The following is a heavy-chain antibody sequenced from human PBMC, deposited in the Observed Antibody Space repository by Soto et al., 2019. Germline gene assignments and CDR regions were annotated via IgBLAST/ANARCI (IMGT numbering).Heavy chain of an antibody. CDR2: ITGGNT. CDR3: AKDKKRGGYDSDFDS. CDR1: GFTFGTYG. D-gene: IGHD3-3*01. J-gene: IGHJ4*02. V-gene: IGHV3-23*01. Sequence: EVQLLESGGGLIQPGGSLRLSCEASGFTFGTYGMGWVRQAPGKGLEWVSTITGGNTYYAASVRGRFTISRDNYKNTLYLQMSSLRAEDTALYYCAKDKKRGGYDSDFDSWGQGTLVTVSS.